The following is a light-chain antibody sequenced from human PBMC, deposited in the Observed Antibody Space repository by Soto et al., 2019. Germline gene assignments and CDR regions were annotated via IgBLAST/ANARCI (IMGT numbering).Light chain of an antibody. CDR1: SSDVGGYAY. CDR2: EAS. J-gene: IGLJ2*01. CDR3: SSYTSSTTPV. Sequence: QSVLTQPASVSGSPGQTITISCTGTSSDVGGYAYVSWYQQYPGKVPKLVISEASNRPSGVSHRFSGSRSGNTASLTISGLQAEDEADYHCSSYTSSTTPVFGGGTKVTVL. V-gene: IGLV2-14*01.